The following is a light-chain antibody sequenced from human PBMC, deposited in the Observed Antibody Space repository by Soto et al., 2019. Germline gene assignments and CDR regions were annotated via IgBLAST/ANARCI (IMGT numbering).Light chain of an antibody. CDR3: QQYESYSLT. CDR1: HSIRDC. V-gene: IGKV1-5*01. CDR2: DAS. Sequence: DIQMTQSPSTLSASVGDSLTITCRASHSIRDCLAWYQQKPGKAPHLLIYDASNLESGFPSRFSGSGSGTEFTLNISSLRPDDFATYSCQQYESYSLTFGGGTRVEIK. J-gene: IGKJ4*01.